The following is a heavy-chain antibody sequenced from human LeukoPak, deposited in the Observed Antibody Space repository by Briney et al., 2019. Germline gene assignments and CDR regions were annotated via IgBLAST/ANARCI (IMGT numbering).Heavy chain of an antibody. CDR3: ARVKPEDYDILTGYSFDAFDI. J-gene: IGHJ3*02. CDR1: GGSISSSSYY. Sequence: SETLSLTCTVSGGSISSSSYYWGWIGQPPGKGLEWIGSNYYSGSTYYDPSRKSRITISVNTSKHQFSLKLSSVTAADTAVYYCARVKPEDYDILTGYSFDAFDIWGQGTMVTVSS. D-gene: IGHD3-9*01. CDR2: NYYSGST. V-gene: IGHV4-39*07.